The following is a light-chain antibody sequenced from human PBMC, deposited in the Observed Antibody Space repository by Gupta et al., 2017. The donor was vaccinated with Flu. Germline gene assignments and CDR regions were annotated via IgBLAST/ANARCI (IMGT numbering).Light chain of an antibody. V-gene: IGKV1-5*03. CDR2: EAF. CDR3: QQYSSYPWT. Sequence: DIQMTQSPSTLSASVGDRVTITCRASQSISSWLAWYQQKPGKAPKLLIYEAFSLDSGVPSRFSGSGSGTEFTLAISSLQPDDFATYYCQQYSSYPWTFGQGTKVESK. J-gene: IGKJ1*01. CDR1: QSISSW.